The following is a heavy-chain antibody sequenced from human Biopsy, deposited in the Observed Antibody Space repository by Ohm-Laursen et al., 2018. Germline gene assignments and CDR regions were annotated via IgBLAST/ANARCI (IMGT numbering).Heavy chain of an antibody. CDR1: GFTVYNNY. V-gene: IGHV3-30*18. D-gene: IGHD3-22*01. J-gene: IGHJ4*02. CDR2: ISNDGDIK. Sequence: RSLRLSCSASGFTVYNNYMTWVRQAPGKGLEWVSLISNDGDIKYSADSMEGRFTISRDNSRNTLFLQMNSLKAEDTAVYYCAKDRFPYTSGYSSVFEYWGQGTLVTVSS. CDR3: AKDRFPYTSGYSSVFEY.